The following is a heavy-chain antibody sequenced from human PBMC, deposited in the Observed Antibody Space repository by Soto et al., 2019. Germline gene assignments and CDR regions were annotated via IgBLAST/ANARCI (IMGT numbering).Heavy chain of an antibody. CDR2: VSESGTT. V-gene: IGHV3-23*01. CDR3: AKDVGYPIGPYYFDY. J-gene: IGHJ4*02. CDR1: GFTFSSYA. D-gene: IGHD2-15*01. Sequence: GGXXRLSXXXXGFTFSSYAMSWVRQSPGKGLEWVASVSESGTTNYADSVKGRFTISRDNSKNTVYLQMNILRAEDTAVFYCAKDVGYPIGPYYFDYWGQGTLVTVSS.